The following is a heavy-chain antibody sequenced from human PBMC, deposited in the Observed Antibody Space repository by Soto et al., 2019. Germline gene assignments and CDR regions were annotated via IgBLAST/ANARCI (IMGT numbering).Heavy chain of an antibody. V-gene: IGHV4-59*01. CDR3: ARGLERRKNWFDP. CDR2: ISYSGST. CDR1: GGSISDYY. D-gene: IGHD1-1*01. J-gene: IGHJ5*02. Sequence: SETLSLTCTVSGGSISDYYWSWIRPPPGKGLEWIGYISYSGSTNYNPSLKSRVTISVDASKNQFSLNLSSVTAADTAVYYCARGLERRKNWFDPWGQGTLVTVSS.